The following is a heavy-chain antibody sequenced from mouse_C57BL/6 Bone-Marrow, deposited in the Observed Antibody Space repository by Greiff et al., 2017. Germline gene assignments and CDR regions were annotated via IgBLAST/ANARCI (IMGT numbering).Heavy chain of an antibody. CDR2: FYPGSGSI. V-gene: IGHV1-62-2*01. CDR1: GYTFTEYT. D-gene: IGHD2-2*01. Sequence: VKLVESGAELVKPGASVKLSCKASGYTFTEYTIHWVKQRSGQGLEWIGWFYPGSGSIKYNEKFKDKATLTADKSSSTVYMELSRMTSEDSAVYCCASHEEGLWLRRSWFAYWGQGTLVTVSA. J-gene: IGHJ3*01. CDR3: ASHEEGLWLRRSWFAY.